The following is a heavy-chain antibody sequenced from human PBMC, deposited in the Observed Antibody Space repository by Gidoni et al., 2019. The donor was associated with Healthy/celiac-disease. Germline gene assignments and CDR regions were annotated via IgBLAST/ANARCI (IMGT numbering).Heavy chain of an antibody. CDR1: GFTFSSYA. CDR3: AKGPRDKRITIFGVVPLPPVFDY. J-gene: IGHJ4*02. D-gene: IGHD3-3*01. CDR2: ISVSGGST. Sequence: EVQLLESGGGLVQPGGSLRLSCAASGFTFSSYAMSWVRQAPGKGLGVRQAPGKGLEWVSAISVSGGSTYYADSVKGRFTISRDNSKNTLYLQMNSLRAEDTAVYYCAKGPRDKRITIFGVVPLPPVFDYWGQGTLVTVSS. V-gene: IGHV3-23*01.